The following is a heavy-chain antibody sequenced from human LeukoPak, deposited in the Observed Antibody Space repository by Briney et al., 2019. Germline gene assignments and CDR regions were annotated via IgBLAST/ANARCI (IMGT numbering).Heavy chain of an antibody. CDR2: MNPNSGNT. J-gene: IGHJ6*03. V-gene: IGHV1-8*01. CDR3: ATTNYANYDFWSGYYTYYYYYMDV. Sequence: ASVKVSCKASGYTFTSYDINWARQATGQGLEWMGWMNPNSGNTGYAQKFQGRVTMTRNTSISTAYMELSSLRSEDTAVYYCATTNYANYDFWSGYYTYYYYYMDVWGKGTTVTVSS. D-gene: IGHD3-3*01. CDR1: GYTFTSYD.